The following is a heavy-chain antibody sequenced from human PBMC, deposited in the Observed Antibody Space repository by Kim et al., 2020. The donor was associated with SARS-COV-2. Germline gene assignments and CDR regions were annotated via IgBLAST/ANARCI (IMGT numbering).Heavy chain of an antibody. V-gene: IGHV3-48*04. D-gene: IGHD3-22*01. J-gene: IGHJ4*02. CDR2: ISSSSSTI. CDR1: GFTFSSYS. Sequence: GGSLRLSCAASGFTFSSYSINWVRQAPGKGLEWVSYISSSSSTIYYADSVKGRFTITRANAKNSLYLQMNSLRAEDTAVYYCAGHSLIVNYYDSSGYYYDPTHLFDYWGQGTLVTVSS. CDR3: AGHSLIVNYYDSSGYYYDPTHLFDY.